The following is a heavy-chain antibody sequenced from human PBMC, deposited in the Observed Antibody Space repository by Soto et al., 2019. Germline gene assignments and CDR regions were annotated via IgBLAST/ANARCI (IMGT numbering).Heavy chain of an antibody. D-gene: IGHD3-10*01. J-gene: IGHJ6*02. V-gene: IGHV3-30*18. Sequence: GGSLRLSGAASGFTFSSYGMHWVRQAPGKGLEWVAVISYDGSNKYYADSVKGRFTISRDNSKNTLYLQMNSLRAEDTAVYYCAKDLMVRGVVGCMDVWGQGTTVTVSS. CDR1: GFTFSSYG. CDR2: ISYDGSNK. CDR3: AKDLMVRGVVGCMDV.